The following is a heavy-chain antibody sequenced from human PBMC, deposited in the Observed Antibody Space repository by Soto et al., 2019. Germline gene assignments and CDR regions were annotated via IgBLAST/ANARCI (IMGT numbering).Heavy chain of an antibody. CDR3: ARGIGYAAQDY. D-gene: IGHD6-25*01. CDR1: GFTFSDYW. V-gene: IGHV3-74*01. J-gene: IGHJ4*02. CDR2: ISGDGRST. Sequence: EVQLVESGGGLVQPGGSLRLSCAASGFTFSDYWMHWVRQVPGKGLVWVSRISGDGRSTSYADSVKGRFTFSRDNAKNTLYVQMNSLRAEDTAVYYCARGIGYAAQDYWGQGTLVTVSS.